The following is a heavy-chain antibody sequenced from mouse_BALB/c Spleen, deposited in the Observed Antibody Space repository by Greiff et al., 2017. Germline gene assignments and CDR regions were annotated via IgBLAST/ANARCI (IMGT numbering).Heavy chain of an antibody. V-gene: IGHV10-1*02. Sequence: EVQLVESGGGLVQPKGSLKLSCAASGFTFNTYAMNWVRQAPGKGLEWVARIRSKSNNYATYYADSVKDRFTISRDDSQSMLYLQMNNLKTYDTAMDYCVRARPYDYAMDYWGQGTSVTVSA. J-gene: IGHJ4*01. CDR3: VRARPYDYAMDY. CDR1: GFTFNTYA. CDR2: IRSKSNNYAT.